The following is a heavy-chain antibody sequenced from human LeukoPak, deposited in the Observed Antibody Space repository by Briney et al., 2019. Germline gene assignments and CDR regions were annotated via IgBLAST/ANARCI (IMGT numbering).Heavy chain of an antibody. J-gene: IGHJ2*01. D-gene: IGHD1-26*01. CDR3: ARRGGSYRSYWYFDL. CDR2: INHSGST. CDR1: GGSFSGYY. Sequence: PSETLSLTCAVYGGSFSGYYWSWIRQPPGKELEWIGEINHSGSTNYNPSLKSRVTISVDTSKNQFSLKLSSVTAADTAVYYCARRGGSYRSYWYFDLWGRGTLVTVSS. V-gene: IGHV4-34*01.